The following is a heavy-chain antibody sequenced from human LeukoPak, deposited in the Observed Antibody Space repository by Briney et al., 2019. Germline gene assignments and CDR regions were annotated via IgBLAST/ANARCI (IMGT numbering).Heavy chain of an antibody. V-gene: IGHV4-59*08. CDR2: IYYSGST. CDR3: AIVLSGSYFY. CDR1: GGSISSYY. Sequence: SGTLSLTCTVSGGSISSYYWSWIRQPPGKGLEWIGYIYYSGSTNYNPSLKSRVTISVDTSKNQFSLKLSSVTAADTAVYYCAIVLSGSYFYWGQGTLVTVSS. D-gene: IGHD1-26*01. J-gene: IGHJ4*02.